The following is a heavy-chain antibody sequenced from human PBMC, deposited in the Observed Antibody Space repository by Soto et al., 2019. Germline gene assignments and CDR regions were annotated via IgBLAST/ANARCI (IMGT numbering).Heavy chain of an antibody. Sequence: SETLSLTCTVSGGSISSGDYYWSWIRQPPGKGLEWIGYIYYSGSTYYNPSLKSRVTISVDTSKNQFSLKLSSVTAADTAVYYCARRPLIAVAGNFDYWGQGTLVTVSS. CDR2: IYYSGST. CDR1: GGSISSGDYY. D-gene: IGHD6-19*01. CDR3: ARRPLIAVAGNFDY. J-gene: IGHJ4*02. V-gene: IGHV4-30-4*01.